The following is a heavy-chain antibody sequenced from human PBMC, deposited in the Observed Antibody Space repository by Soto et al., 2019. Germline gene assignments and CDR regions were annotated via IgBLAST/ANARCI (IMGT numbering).Heavy chain of an antibody. CDR2: ISSSSDST. D-gene: IGHD6-13*01. CDR3: AKVAGYSSSWYYYYYGMDV. Sequence: PGGSLRLSCVASGFTFSSYAMSWVRQAPGKGLEWVSGISSSSDSTYYTDSVKGRLTISRDYSKNTLYLQMNSLRAEDTAVYYCAKVAGYSSSWYYYYYGMDVWGQGTTVTVSS. V-gene: IGHV3-23*01. J-gene: IGHJ6*02. CDR1: GFTFSSYA.